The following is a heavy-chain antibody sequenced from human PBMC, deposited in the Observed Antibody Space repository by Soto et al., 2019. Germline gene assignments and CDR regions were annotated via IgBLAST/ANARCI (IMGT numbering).Heavy chain of an antibody. V-gene: IGHV4-59*01. J-gene: IGHJ6*02. CDR3: ARDKPPPSSWAPYGMDV. CDR1: GGSISSYY. CDR2: IYYSGST. D-gene: IGHD2-2*01. Sequence: PSETLSLTCTVSGGSISSYYWIWIRQPPGKGLEWIGYIYYSGSTNYNPSLKSRVTISVDTSKNQFSLKLSSVTAADTAVYYCARDKPPPSSWAPYGMDVWGQGTTVTVSS.